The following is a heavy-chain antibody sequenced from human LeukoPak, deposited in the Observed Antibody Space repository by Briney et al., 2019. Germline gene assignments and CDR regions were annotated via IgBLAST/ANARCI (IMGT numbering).Heavy chain of an antibody. D-gene: IGHD2-15*01. J-gene: IGHJ6*02. V-gene: IGHV3-23*01. CDR3: AKDRQPGVDYYYGMDV. CDR1: GFTFSSYA. Sequence: PGGSLRLSCAASGFTFSSYAMSWVRQAPGKGLEWVSAISGSGGSTYYADSVKGRFTISRDNSKNTLYLQMNSLRAEDTAVYYCAKDRQPGVDYYYGMDVWGQGTTVTVSS. CDR2: ISGSGGST.